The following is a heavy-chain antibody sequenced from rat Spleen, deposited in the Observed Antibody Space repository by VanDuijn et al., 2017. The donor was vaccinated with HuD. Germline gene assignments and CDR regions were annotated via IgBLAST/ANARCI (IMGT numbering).Heavy chain of an antibody. D-gene: IGHD1-12*02. J-gene: IGHJ2*01. V-gene: IGHV5-25*01. CDR2: ISNGGGST. CDR1: GFTFSNFY. Sequence: EVQLVESGGGLMQPGRSMKLSCAASGFTFSNFYMAWVRQAPTKGLEWVASISNGGGSTHYRDSVKGRFTISRDNAKSTLYLQMDSLRSEDTATYYCARPLHYDGSYFDYWGQGVMVTVSS. CDR3: ARPLHYDGSYFDY.